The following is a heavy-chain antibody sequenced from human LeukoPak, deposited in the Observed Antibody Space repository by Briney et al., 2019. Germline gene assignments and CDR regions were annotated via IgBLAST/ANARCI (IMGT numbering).Heavy chain of an antibody. J-gene: IGHJ4*02. CDR1: GGYFSGYY. CDR2: INHSGST. D-gene: IGHD3-10*01. Sequence: PSETLSLTCAVYGGYFSGYYWSWIRQPPGKGLEWIGEINHSGSTNYNPSLKSRVTISVDTSKNQFSLKLSSVTAADTAVYYCARTRPYYYGSGSRTYFDYWGQGTLVTVSS. V-gene: IGHV4-34*01. CDR3: ARTRPYYYGSGSRTYFDY.